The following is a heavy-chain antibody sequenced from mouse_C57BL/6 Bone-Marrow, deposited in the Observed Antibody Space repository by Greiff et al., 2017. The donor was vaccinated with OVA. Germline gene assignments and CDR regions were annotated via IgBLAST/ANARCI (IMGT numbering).Heavy chain of an antibody. CDR3: ARPYSDQYYALEY. Sequence: QVQLQQSGPELVKPGASVKISCKASGYAFSSSWMNWVKQRPGKGLEWIGRIYPGDGDTNYNGTFTGKATLTADKSSSTAYMQLSSLTSEDSAVYSSARPYSDQYYALEYWGQGTPVTVSS. V-gene: IGHV1-82*01. CDR2: IYPGDGDT. CDR1: GYAFSSSW. D-gene: IGHD2-13*01. J-gene: IGHJ4*01.